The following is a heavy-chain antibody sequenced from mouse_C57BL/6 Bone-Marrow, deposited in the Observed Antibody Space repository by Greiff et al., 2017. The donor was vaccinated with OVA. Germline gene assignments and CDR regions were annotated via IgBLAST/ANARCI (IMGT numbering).Heavy chain of an antibody. CDR3: AKKGHYYGSFYAMDY. V-gene: IGHV2-4*01. Sequence: VQLQQSGPGLVQPSQSLSITCTVSGFSLTSYGVHWVRQPPGKGLEWLGVIWSGGSTDYNAAFISRLSISKDNSKSQVFFKINSLQADDTAIYYCAKKGHYYGSFYAMDYWGQGTSVTVSS. D-gene: IGHD1-1*01. CDR2: IWSGGST. CDR1: GFSLTSYG. J-gene: IGHJ4*01.